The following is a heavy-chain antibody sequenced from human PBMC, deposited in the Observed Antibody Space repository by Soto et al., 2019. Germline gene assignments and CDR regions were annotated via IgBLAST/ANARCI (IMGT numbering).Heavy chain of an antibody. CDR1: GGSISSGGYY. CDR2: IYYSGST. J-gene: IGHJ6*02. CDR3: ARESITMVRGVPGYGMDV. Sequence: QVQLQESGPGLVKPSQTLSLTCTVSGGSISSGGYYWSWIRQHPGKGLEWIGYIYYSGSTYYNPSLKSGVTISVDPSKNQFSLKLSSVTAADPAVYYCARESITMVRGVPGYGMDVWGQGTTVTVSS. V-gene: IGHV4-31*03. D-gene: IGHD3-10*01.